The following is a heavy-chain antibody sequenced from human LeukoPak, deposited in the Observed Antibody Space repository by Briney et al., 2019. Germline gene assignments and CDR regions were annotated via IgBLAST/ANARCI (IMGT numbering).Heavy chain of an antibody. Sequence: SETLSLTCTVSGGSISSYYWSWIRQPPGKGLEWIGYIYYSGSTNYNPSLKSRVTISVDTSENQFSLKLSSVTAADTAVYYCARDGYDFWSGYNAFDIWGQGTMVTVSS. CDR3: ARDGYDFWSGYNAFDI. CDR2: IYYSGST. D-gene: IGHD3-3*01. CDR1: GGSISSYY. J-gene: IGHJ3*02. V-gene: IGHV4-59*12.